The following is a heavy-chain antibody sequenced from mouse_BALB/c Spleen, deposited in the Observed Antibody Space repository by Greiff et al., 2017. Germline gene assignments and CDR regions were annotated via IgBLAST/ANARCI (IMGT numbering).Heavy chain of an antibody. J-gene: IGHJ3*01. Sequence: DVKLVESGGDLVKPGGSLKLSCAASGFTFSSYGMSWVRQTPDKRLEWVATISSGGSYTYYPDSVKGRFTISRDNAKNTLYLEMSSLRSEDTAMYYCARTEVRRFAYWGQGTLVTVSA. CDR2: ISSGGSYT. V-gene: IGHV5-6*02. CDR3: ARTEVRRFAY. D-gene: IGHD2-14*01. CDR1: GFTFSSYG.